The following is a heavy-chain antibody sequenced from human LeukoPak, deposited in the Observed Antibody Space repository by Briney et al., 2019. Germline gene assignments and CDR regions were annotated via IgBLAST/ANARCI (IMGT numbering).Heavy chain of an antibody. Sequence: SVKVSCKASGFTFTSSAMQWVRQARGQRLEWIGWIVVGSDNTNYAQKFQERVTITRDMSTSTAYMELSSLRSEDTAVYYCAADPGEYYDFWSGYWSGPYGMDVWGQGTTVTVSS. CDR2: IVVGSDNT. D-gene: IGHD3-3*01. CDR3: AADPGEYYDFWSGYWSGPYGMDV. J-gene: IGHJ6*02. CDR1: GFTFTSSA. V-gene: IGHV1-58*02.